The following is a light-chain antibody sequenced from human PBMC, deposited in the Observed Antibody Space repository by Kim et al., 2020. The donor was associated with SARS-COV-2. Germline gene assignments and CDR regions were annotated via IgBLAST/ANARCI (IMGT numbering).Light chain of an antibody. CDR2: KVS. J-gene: IGKJ3*01. CDR1: QSISGS. Sequence: ASVGDRDTISRRASQSISGSLAWCQQRPGNGPTLLIYKVSSLERGVPSRCSGSGSGREFTLTISSLQPDDFATYFSEQCIRYPFTFGARTKVDSK. V-gene: IGKV1-5*03. CDR3: EQCIRYPFT.